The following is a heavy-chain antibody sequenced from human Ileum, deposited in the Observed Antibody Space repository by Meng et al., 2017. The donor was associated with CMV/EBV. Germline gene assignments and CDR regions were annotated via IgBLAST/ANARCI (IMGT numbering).Heavy chain of an antibody. V-gene: IGHV1-3*01. Sequence: QVQLVQSGAEVKKPGASVKVSCKASGYTLTSYAMHWVRQAPGQGLEWMGWINGANGNTKYSQKFQDRVTFTRDTSANTAYMEMRSLRSEDTAVYYCARIESGAHLDSWGQGTLVTVSS. CDR3: ARIESGAHLDS. CDR2: INGANGNT. D-gene: IGHD4-17*01. CDR1: GYTLTSYA. J-gene: IGHJ4*02.